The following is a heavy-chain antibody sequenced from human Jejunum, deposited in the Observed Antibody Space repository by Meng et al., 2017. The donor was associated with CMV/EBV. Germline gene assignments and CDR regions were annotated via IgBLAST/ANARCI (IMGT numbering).Heavy chain of an antibody. CDR1: GFTFSAHA. V-gene: IGHV3-30-3*01. J-gene: IGHJ4*02. CDR2: ISDDGSNE. Sequence: QVQLVESGGGVVQPGRSLRLSCTASGFTFSAHAMHWVRQAPGKGLEWVAVISDDGSNEYYADSVKGRFTISRDNSKNTLYLQMNSLRAADTAAYYCARQPGSLAYWGQGTLVTVSS. CDR3: ARQPGSLAY.